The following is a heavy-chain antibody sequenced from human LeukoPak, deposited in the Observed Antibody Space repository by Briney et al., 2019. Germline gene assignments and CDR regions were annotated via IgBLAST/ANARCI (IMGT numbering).Heavy chain of an antibody. Sequence: QPGGSLRLSCAASGFTVSSNYMSWVRQAPGKGLEWVSVIYSGGSTYYADSVKGRFTISRDNSENTLYLQMNSLRAEDTAVYYCARIRDGYSYSEFDYWGQGTLVTVSS. CDR1: GFTVSSNY. J-gene: IGHJ4*02. CDR3: ARIRDGYSYSEFDY. CDR2: IYSGGST. D-gene: IGHD5-24*01. V-gene: IGHV3-53*01.